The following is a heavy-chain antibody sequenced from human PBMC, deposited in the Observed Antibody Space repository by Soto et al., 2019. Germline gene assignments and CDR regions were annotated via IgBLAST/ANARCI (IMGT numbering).Heavy chain of an antibody. CDR3: ARDATRTHVDTAMVKFYDSSGYFDY. CDR2: IIPIFGTA. J-gene: IGHJ4*02. D-gene: IGHD5-18*01. CDR1: GGTFSSYA. Sequence: SVKVSCKASGGTFSSYAISWVRQAPGQGLEWMGGIIPIFGTANYAQKFQGRVTITADESTSTAYMELSSLRSEDTAVYYCARDATRTHVDTAMVKFYDSSGYFDYWGQGTLVTVSS. V-gene: IGHV1-69*13.